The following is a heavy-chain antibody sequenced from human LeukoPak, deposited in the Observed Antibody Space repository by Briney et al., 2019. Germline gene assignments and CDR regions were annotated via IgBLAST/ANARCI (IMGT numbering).Heavy chain of an antibody. CDR1: GFTFSSYW. V-gene: IGHV3-7*01. D-gene: IGHD2-15*01. CDR3: ARDVEVVVAATSAFDI. J-gene: IGHJ3*02. Sequence: TGGSLRLSCAASGFTFSSYWMSWVRQAPGKGLEWVANIKQDGSEKYYVDSVKGRFTISRDNAKNSLYLQMNSLRAEDTAVYYCARDVEVVVAATSAFDIWGQGTMVTVSS. CDR2: IKQDGSEK.